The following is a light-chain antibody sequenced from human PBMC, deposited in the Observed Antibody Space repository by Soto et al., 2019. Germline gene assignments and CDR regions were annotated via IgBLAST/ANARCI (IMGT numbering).Light chain of an antibody. Sequence: EIVMTQSPATLSVSPGERATLSCRASQSISNNLAWYQQKPGQAPRLLIYGASTRATCIPARFSASGSGTEFTLTISSLQSEDFAVYYGQKYNNWPAGTFAQGTKVEIK. CDR2: GAS. J-gene: IGKJ1*01. CDR3: QKYNNWPAGT. V-gene: IGKV3-15*01. CDR1: QSISNN.